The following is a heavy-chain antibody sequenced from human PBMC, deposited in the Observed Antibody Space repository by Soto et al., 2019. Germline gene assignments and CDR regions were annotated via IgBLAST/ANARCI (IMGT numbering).Heavy chain of an antibody. Sequence: EVQLLESGGGLVQPGGSLRLSCAASGFTFSNYAMGWVRQAPGKGLEWVTGLSGSGGSTYYADSVKGRFTISRDNSNNTLYLQMNSLRAEDTAVYYCAKVRSTVVIGATEYWGQGTLVTVSS. V-gene: IGHV3-23*01. D-gene: IGHD2-15*01. CDR1: GFTFSNYA. CDR2: LSGSGGST. CDR3: AKVRSTVVIGATEY. J-gene: IGHJ4*02.